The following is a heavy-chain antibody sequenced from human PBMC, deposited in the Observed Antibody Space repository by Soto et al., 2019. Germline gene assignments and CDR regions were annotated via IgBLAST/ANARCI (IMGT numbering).Heavy chain of an antibody. V-gene: IGHV4-34*01. J-gene: IGHJ3*02. CDR3: AKGYSRTRDAFDI. CDR2: INHSGST. CDR1: GGSFSDYY. D-gene: IGHD6-13*01. Sequence: SETLSLTCAVYGGSFSDYYWSWIRQPPGKGLEWIGEINHSGSTNYNPSLKSRVTISVDTSKNQFSLKLSSVTAADTAVYYCAKGYSRTRDAFDIWGQGTMVTVSS.